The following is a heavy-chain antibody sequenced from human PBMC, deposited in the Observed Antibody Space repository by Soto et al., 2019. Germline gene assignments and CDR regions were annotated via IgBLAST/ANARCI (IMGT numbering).Heavy chain of an antibody. CDR1: GGTFSSYA. Sequence: QVQLVQSGAEVKKPGSSVKVSCKASGGTFSSYAISWVRQAPGQGLEWMGGIIPIFGTANYAQKFQGRVTMXAXEXXSTAYMERGSLRSGDTAVYYCAREISTVVTGWFDPWGQGTLVTVSS. V-gene: IGHV1-69*12. D-gene: IGHD2-15*01. J-gene: IGHJ5*02. CDR3: AREISTVVTGWFDP. CDR2: IIPIFGTA.